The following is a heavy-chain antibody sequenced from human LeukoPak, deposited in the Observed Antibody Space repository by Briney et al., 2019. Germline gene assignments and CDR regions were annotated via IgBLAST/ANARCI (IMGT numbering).Heavy chain of an antibody. V-gene: IGHV3-30*18. J-gene: IGHJ4*02. CDR3: AKETTLTTDFDY. D-gene: IGHD4-17*01. Sequence: QPGGSLRLSCAASGVTFSSYGMHWVRQAPGKGLEWVAVISYDGSNKYYADSVKGRFTISRDKSKNTLYLQMNSLRAEDTAVYYCAKETTLTTDFDYWGQGTLVTVSS. CDR1: GVTFSSYG. CDR2: ISYDGSNK.